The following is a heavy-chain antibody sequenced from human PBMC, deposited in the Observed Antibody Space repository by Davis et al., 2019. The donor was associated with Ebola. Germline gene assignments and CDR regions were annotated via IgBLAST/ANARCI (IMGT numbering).Heavy chain of an antibody. V-gene: IGHV3-21*05. CDR3: ARASGSYYFDY. CDR2: ISSSSSYI. Sequence: GGSLRLSCAASGFTFSSYEMNWVRQAPGKGLEWVSYISSSSSYIYYADSVKGRFTISRDNAKNSLYLQMNSLRAEDTAVYYCARASGSYYFDYWGQGTLVTVSS. CDR1: GFTFSSYE. J-gene: IGHJ4*02. D-gene: IGHD1-26*01.